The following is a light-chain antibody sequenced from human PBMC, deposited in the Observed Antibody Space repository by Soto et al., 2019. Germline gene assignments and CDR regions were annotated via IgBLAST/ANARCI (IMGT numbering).Light chain of an antibody. V-gene: IGKV3-15*01. Sequence: EIVMTQSPATLSVSPGERATLSCRASQSVTSNLAWYQQDPGQAPRLLIYDASTRVTDIPARFSGSGSGTEFTLTISSLQSEDFAIYYCQQYNDWPPTFGQGTKADIK. CDR3: QQYNDWPPT. J-gene: IGKJ1*01. CDR2: DAS. CDR1: QSVTSN.